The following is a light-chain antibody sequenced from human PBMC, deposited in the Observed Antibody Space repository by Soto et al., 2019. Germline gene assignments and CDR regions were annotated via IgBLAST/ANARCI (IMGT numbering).Light chain of an antibody. CDR1: QSVPSNY. CDR2: GAS. V-gene: IGKV3-20*01. CDR3: QQYGSSGT. J-gene: IGKJ1*01. Sequence: EIVLTQSPGTVSLSPWERATLSCRASQSVPSNYLAWYQQTPGQAPRLLIFGASIRATGIPDRFSGSGSGTDFTLTISRLEPEDSAVYHCQQYGSSGTFGQGTKVDIK.